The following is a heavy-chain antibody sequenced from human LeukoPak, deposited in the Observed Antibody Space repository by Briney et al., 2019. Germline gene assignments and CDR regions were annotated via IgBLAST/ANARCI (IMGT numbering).Heavy chain of an antibody. V-gene: IGHV3-7*03. D-gene: IGHD3-3*01. CDR2: IKLDGSEK. CDR1: GFTFGKYW. J-gene: IGHJ4*02. CDR3: ARDQYDTWSRRGNFDS. Sequence: PGGSLRLSCVASGFTFGKYWMNWVRQAPGKGLEWVANIKLDGSEKNYVDSVKGRFTISRDNTKNSLYLQMNSLRVEDTAVFYCARDQYDTWSRRGNFDSWGQGTLVIVSS.